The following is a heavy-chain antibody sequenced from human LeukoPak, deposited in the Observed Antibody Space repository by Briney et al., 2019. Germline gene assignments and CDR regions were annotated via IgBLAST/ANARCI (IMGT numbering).Heavy chain of an antibody. J-gene: IGHJ6*03. D-gene: IGHD1-1*01. V-gene: IGHV3-48*03. CDR2: ISSSGSTM. CDR3: AREGTGRYYYYYYMDV. CDR1: GFTFSSYE. Sequence: GGSLRLSCAASGFTFSSYEMNWVRQAPGKGLEWVSYISSSGSTMYYADSVKGRFTISRDNAKNSLYLQMNSLRAEDTAVYYCAREGTGRYYYYYYMDVWGKGTTVTISS.